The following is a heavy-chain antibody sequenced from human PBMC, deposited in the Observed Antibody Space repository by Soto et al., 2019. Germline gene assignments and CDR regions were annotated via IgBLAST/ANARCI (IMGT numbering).Heavy chain of an antibody. J-gene: IGHJ6*02. CDR3: ARDDYGDYESGRWNYYYGMDV. Sequence: QVQLVQSGAEVKKPGASVKVSCKASGYTFTSYDINWVRQATGQGLEWMGWMNPNSGNTGYAQKVQGRVTMTRNTSIXXAXTXXSSLRSEDTAVYYCARDDYGDYESGRWNYYYGMDVWGQGTTVAVSS. CDR2: MNPNSGNT. V-gene: IGHV1-8*01. D-gene: IGHD4-17*01. CDR1: GYTFTSYD.